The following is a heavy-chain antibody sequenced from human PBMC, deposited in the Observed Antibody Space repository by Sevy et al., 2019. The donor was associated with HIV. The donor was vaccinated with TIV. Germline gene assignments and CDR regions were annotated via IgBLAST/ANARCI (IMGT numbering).Heavy chain of an antibody. CDR2: CSGSGGRT. CDR3: AKVGDYSNYDFDY. Sequence: GGSLRLSCAASGFTFSTYAMSWVRQAPGKVLEWVSDCSGSGGRTYYADFVKGRFTISRDNSKNTLYLQMNSLRTEDMAVYYCAKVGDYSNYDFDYWGQGTQVTVSS. J-gene: IGHJ4*02. D-gene: IGHD4-4*01. CDR1: GFTFSTYA. V-gene: IGHV3-23*01.